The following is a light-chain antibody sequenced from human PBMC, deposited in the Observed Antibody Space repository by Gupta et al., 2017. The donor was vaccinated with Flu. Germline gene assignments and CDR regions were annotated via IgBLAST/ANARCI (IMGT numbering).Light chain of an antibody. J-gene: IGKJ4*01. CDR2: GAY. CDR3: QQYGSSSGLT. CDR1: QSVTNTY. Sequence: EIVLTQSPGTLSLSPGERATLSCRASQSVTNTYLAWYQKRTGQAPRLLIYGAYNRAAGIPDRFSGSGSGTDFTLTISRLEPEDFAIYYCQQYGSSSGLTFGGGTEVEMK. V-gene: IGKV3-20*01.